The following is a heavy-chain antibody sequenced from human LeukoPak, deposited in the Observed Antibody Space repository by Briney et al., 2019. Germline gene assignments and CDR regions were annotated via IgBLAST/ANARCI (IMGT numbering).Heavy chain of an antibody. D-gene: IGHD2-15*01. CDR2: ISSGSNYI. V-gene: IGHV3-21*01. CDR1: GFTFSSYS. J-gene: IGHJ4*02. CDR3: ARVGCSGGACYDY. Sequence: PGGSLRLSCAASGFTFSSYSMYWVRQAPGKGLEWVSFISSGSNYIYYTGSVKGRFTISRDNAKNSLYLQMNSLRVEDTAIYYCARVGCSGGACYDYWGQGTLVTVSS.